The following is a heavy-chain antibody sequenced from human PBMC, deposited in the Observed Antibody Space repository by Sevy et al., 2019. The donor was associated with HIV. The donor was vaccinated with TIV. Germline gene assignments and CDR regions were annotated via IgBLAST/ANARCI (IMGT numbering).Heavy chain of an antibody. V-gene: IGHV3-21*01. J-gene: IGHJ4*02. Sequence: GPLRLSCAASGFTFSSYSMNWVRQAPGKGLEWVSSISSSSSYIYYADSVKGRFTISRDNAKNSLYLQMNSLRAEDTAVYYCARDLEGYYDILTGYYSQQTHFDYWGQGTLVTVSS. CDR1: GFTFSSYS. CDR2: ISSSSSYI. CDR3: ARDLEGYYDILTGYYSQQTHFDY. D-gene: IGHD3-9*01.